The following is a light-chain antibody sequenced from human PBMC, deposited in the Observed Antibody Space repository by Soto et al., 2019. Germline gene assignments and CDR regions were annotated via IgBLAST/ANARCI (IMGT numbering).Light chain of an antibody. Sequence: DIQMTQSPSSLSASVGHRVTITCRASQSISSYLNWYQQKPGKAPKLLIYAASSLQSGVPSRFSGSGSGTEFTLTISSLQPDDFATYYCQQSYSTPITFGQGTRLEIK. J-gene: IGKJ5*01. CDR1: QSISSY. CDR3: QQSYSTPIT. CDR2: AAS. V-gene: IGKV1-39*01.